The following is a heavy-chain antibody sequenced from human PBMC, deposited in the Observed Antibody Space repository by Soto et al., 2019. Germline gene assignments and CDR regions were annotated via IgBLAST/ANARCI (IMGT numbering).Heavy chain of an antibody. Sequence: SLSLTCTVCGGCISTPGYSWSWIRQPPGKAPEWIGYVYHNGNAYPKPSLKSRVTISLDGAKNQFSLKMTSVTAADTGLYYSAATLYYYYGLDVCGQRTTVTVSS. CDR2: VYHNGNA. CDR3: AATLYYYYGLDV. V-gene: IGHV4-30-2*01. J-gene: IGHJ6*02. CDR1: GGCISTPGYS. D-gene: IGHD3-10*01.